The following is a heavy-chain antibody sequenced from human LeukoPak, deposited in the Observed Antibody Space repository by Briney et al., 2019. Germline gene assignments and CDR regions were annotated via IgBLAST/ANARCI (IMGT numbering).Heavy chain of an antibody. J-gene: IGHJ3*02. CDR3: ARVNPYGGLDAFDI. Sequence: ASVKVSCKASGYTFTSYAMHWVRQAPGQGLEWMGWINTNTGNPTYAQGFTGRFVFSLDTSVSTAYLQISSLKAEDTAVYYCARVNPYGGLDAFDIWGQGTMVTVSS. CDR2: INTNTGNP. V-gene: IGHV7-4-1*02. CDR1: GYTFTSYA. D-gene: IGHD4-23*01.